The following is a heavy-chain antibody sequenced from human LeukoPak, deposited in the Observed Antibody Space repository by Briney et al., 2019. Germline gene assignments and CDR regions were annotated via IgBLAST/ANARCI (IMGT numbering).Heavy chain of an antibody. D-gene: IGHD1-14*01. CDR2: IYYSGST. CDR1: GGSISSGGYY. CDR3: ARRATRNAFDI. J-gene: IGHJ3*02. V-gene: IGHV4-39*01. Sequence: SETLSLTCTVSGGSISSGGYYCAWIRQPPGKGLEWIGSIYYSGSTYYNPSLKSRVTISVDTSKNQFSLKLSSVTAADTAVYYCARRATRNAFDIWGQGTMVTVSS.